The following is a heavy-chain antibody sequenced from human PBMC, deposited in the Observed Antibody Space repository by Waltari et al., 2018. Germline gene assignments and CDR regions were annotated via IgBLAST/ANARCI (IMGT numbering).Heavy chain of an antibody. V-gene: IGHV1-2*04. CDR3: VRGASLGGLFPLDN. D-gene: IGHD1-26*01. CDR2: INPNNGGT. Sequence: QVQLVQSGAEVRKPGASVNVSCVSSGYTFSGYFLHWGRQAPGQGFEWMGWINPNNGGTKYAPKFEGWITLTRDTSISTAYMELTRLKYDDTAIYYCVRGASLGGLFPLDNWGQGTLVTVSS. J-gene: IGHJ4*02. CDR1: GYTFSGYF.